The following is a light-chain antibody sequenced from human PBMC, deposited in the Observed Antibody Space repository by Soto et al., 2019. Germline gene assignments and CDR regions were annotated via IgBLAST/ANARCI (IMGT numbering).Light chain of an antibody. V-gene: IGKV3-15*01. CDR3: QQYNNWPPAPAPT. CDR1: QSVSSN. J-gene: IGKJ1*01. CDR2: GAS. Sequence: EIVMTQSPATLSVSPGERATLSCRASQSVSSNLAWYQQKPGQAPRLLIYGASPRATGIPARFSGSGSGTEFTLTISSLQSEDFAVYYCQQYNNWPPAPAPTFGQGTKVEIK.